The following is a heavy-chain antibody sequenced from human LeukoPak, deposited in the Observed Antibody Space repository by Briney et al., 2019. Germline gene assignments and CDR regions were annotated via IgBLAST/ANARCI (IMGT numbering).Heavy chain of an antibody. CDR2: INPNSGGT. V-gene: IGHV1-2*02. J-gene: IGHJ4*02. CDR1: GYTFASFG. Sequence: ASVKVSCKASGYTFASFGITWVRQAPGQGLEWMGWINPNSGGTNYAQKFQGRVTMTRDTSISTAYMELSRLRSDDTAVYYCARASGSYPPLGYWGQGTLVTVSS. CDR3: ARASGSYPPLGY. D-gene: IGHD1-26*01.